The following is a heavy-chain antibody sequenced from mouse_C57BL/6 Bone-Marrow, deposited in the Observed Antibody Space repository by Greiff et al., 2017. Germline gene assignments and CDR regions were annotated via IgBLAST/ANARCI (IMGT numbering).Heavy chain of an antibody. V-gene: IGHV2-2*01. CDR3: AGIYDGYGFAY. CDR1: GFSLTRYG. D-gene: IGHD2-3*01. Sequence: QVQLQQSGPGLVQPSQCLSITCTVSGFSLTRYGVHWVRQSPGKGLEWLGVIWSGGSTAYNAAFISSLSISKDKSKSQVFFKMNSLQADDTAIYYCAGIYDGYGFAYWCQGTLVTVSA. J-gene: IGHJ3*01. CDR2: IWSGGST.